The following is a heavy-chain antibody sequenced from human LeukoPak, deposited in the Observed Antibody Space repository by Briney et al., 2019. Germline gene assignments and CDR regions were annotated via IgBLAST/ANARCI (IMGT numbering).Heavy chain of an antibody. J-gene: IGHJ6*02. D-gene: IGHD4-23*01. V-gene: IGHV4-4*07. CDR1: SGSISSYY. Sequence: SETLSLTCTVSSGSISSYYWSWIRQPAGKGLEWIGRIYTSGSTNYNPSLKSRVTISVDTSKNQFSLKLSSVTAADTAVYYCARDDYGGNSGYYYGMDVWGQGTTVTVSS. CDR2: IYTSGST. CDR3: ARDDYGGNSGYYYGMDV.